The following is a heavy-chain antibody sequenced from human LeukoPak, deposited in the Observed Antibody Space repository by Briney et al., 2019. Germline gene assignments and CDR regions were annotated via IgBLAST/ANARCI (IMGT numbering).Heavy chain of an antibody. CDR3: ARAEARTNWFDP. Sequence: TLSLTCTVSGGSISSGGYYWSWIRQHPGKGLEWIGYIYYSGSTYYNPSLKSRVTISVDTSKNQFSLKLSSVTAADTAVYYCARAEARTNWFDPWGQGTLVTVSS. CDR2: IYYSGST. V-gene: IGHV4-31*03. CDR1: GGSISSGGYY. J-gene: IGHJ5*02.